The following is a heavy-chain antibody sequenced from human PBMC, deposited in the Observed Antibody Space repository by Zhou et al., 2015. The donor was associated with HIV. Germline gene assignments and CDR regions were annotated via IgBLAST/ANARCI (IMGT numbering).Heavy chain of an antibody. CDR1: GGTFSSYA. CDR3: ARQRITMVRGVSPADFDY. J-gene: IGHJ4*02. V-gene: IGHV1-69*01. Sequence: QVQLVQSGAEVKKPGSSVKVSCKASGGTFSSYAISWVRQAPGQGLEWMGGIIPIFGTANYAQKFQGRVTITADESTSTAYMELSSLRSEDTAVYYCARQRITMVRGVSPADFDYWGQGTLVTVSS. CDR2: IIPIFGTA. D-gene: IGHD3-10*01.